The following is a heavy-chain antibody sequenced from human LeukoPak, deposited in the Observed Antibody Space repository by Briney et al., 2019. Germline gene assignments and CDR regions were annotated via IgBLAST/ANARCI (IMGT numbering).Heavy chain of an antibody. Sequence: PSETLSLTCTVSGGSISSYYWSWIRQPPGKGLEWIGYIYYSGGTNYNPSLKSRVTISVDTSKNQCSLKLSSVTAADTAVYYCARRNVYSSSWDYFDYWGQGTLVTVSP. D-gene: IGHD6-13*01. V-gene: IGHV4-59*08. J-gene: IGHJ4*02. CDR1: GGSISSYY. CDR2: IYYSGGT. CDR3: ARRNVYSSSWDYFDY.